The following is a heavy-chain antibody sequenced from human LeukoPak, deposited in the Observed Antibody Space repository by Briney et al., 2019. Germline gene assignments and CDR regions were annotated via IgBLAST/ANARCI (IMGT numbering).Heavy chain of an antibody. D-gene: IGHD4-17*01. Sequence: SETLXLTCTVSGGSISSYYWSWIRQPPGKGLEGIGDIYYSGSTNYNPSLKSRVSISVDTSKNQFSLKLSSVTAADTPVYYCARTGSTVTMLYPFDHWGQGTLVTVSS. CDR2: IYYSGST. J-gene: IGHJ4*02. V-gene: IGHV4-59*01. CDR1: GGSISSYY. CDR3: ARTGSTVTMLYPFDH.